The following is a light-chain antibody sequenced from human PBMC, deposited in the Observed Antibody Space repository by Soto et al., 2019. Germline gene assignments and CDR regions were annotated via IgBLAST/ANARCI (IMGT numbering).Light chain of an antibody. Sequence: EVVMTQSPAALSVSPGERATLSCRASQSVSSNLAWYQQKPGQAPRLLIYGASTRATGIPARFSGRGFGTEFTLTSSSLQSEDLGVYYCQQYSHWPLTFGGGTKVEIK. CDR2: GAS. J-gene: IGKJ4*01. CDR3: QQYSHWPLT. CDR1: QSVSSN. V-gene: IGKV3-15*01.